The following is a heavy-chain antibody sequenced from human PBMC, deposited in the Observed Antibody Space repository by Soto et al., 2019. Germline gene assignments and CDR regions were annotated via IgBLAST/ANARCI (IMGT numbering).Heavy chain of an antibody. V-gene: IGHV1-46*01. J-gene: IGHJ6*02. CDR3: ARDRGITIFFVVPAPHPYAMDF. CDR2: INPSGGST. Sequence: ASVKVSCKASGYTFPNYYMHWVRQAPGQGLEWMGIINPSGGSTSYAQKFQGRVTMTRDTSTSTVYMELSSLRSEDTAVYYCARDRGITIFFVVPAPHPYAMDFPGPGTTVTRSS. D-gene: IGHD3-3*01. CDR1: GYTFPNYY.